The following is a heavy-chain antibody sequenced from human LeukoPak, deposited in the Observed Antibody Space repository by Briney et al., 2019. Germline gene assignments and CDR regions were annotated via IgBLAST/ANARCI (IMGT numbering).Heavy chain of an antibody. V-gene: IGHV3-21*01. CDR2: ITTSSSYM. J-gene: IGHJ4*02. CDR1: GFTFSDYN. Sequence: GGSLRLSCVASGFTFSDYNMNWVRQAPGKGLEWVSSITTSSSYMYYADSVKGRFTISRDNAKNSLYLHMNSVRAEDAAVYYCARHGSGWYMNDYWGQGTLVTVSS. D-gene: IGHD6-19*01. CDR3: ARHGSGWYMNDY.